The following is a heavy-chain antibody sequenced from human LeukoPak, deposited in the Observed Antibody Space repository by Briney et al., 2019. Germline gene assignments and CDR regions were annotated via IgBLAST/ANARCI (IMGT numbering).Heavy chain of an antibody. V-gene: IGHV3-11*05. Sequence: GGSLRLSCAASGFTFSDYYMSWIRQAPGKGLEWVSYISTTSSFTNYADSVKGRFTISRDNAKNSLYLQMNSLRAEDTAVYYCARDLAIAAAPYGMDVWGQGTTVTVSS. D-gene: IGHD6-13*01. CDR2: ISTTSSFT. J-gene: IGHJ6*02. CDR3: ARDLAIAAAPYGMDV. CDR1: GFTFSDYY.